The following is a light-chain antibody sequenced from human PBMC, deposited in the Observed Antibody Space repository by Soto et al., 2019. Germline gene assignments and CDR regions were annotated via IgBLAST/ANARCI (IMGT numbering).Light chain of an antibody. CDR3: QQYGSSPLT. Sequence: EIVLTQSPGTLSLSPGERATLSCRARQSVSSSYLAWYQQKPGQAPRLLIYDASSRATGIPDRFSGSGSGTDFTLTISRLEPEDFAVYYCQQYGSSPLTFGGGTKVEIK. J-gene: IGKJ4*01. CDR1: QSVSSSY. V-gene: IGKV3-20*01. CDR2: DAS.